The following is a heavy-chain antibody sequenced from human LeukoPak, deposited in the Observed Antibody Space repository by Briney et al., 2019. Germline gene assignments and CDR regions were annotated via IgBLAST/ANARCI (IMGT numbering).Heavy chain of an antibody. Sequence: PGGSLRLSCAASGFTFSTYAMSWVRQAPGKGLECVSAISGSGGSTYYADSVKGRFTISRDNSKNTLYLQMNGLRAEDTAIYYCAKALYGGNVDWGQGTLVTVSS. CDR2: ISGSGGST. V-gene: IGHV3-23*01. D-gene: IGHD4-23*01. CDR3: AKALYGGNVD. CDR1: GFTFSTYA. J-gene: IGHJ4*02.